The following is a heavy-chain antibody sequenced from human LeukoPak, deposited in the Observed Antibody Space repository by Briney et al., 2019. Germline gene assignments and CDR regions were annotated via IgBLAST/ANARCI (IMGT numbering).Heavy chain of an antibody. J-gene: IGHJ4*02. CDR2: INPNSGGT. Sequence: ASVTVSCKASGYTFTGYFIHWVRQTPGQGLEWMGCINPNSGGTYYAQRFQDRVTMTRDTSISTAYMELSRLRSDDTAVYYCASGSDISSFYLYYSDYWGQGSLVTVSS. V-gene: IGHV1-2*02. CDR1: GYTFTGYF. D-gene: IGHD2-21*01. CDR3: ASGSDISSFYLYYSDY.